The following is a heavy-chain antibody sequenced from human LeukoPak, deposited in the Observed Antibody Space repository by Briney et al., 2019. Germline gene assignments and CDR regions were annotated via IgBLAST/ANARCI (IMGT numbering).Heavy chain of an antibody. CDR1: GFTFSMYA. Sequence: GGSLRLSCAVSGFTFSMYAMAWVRQAPGKGLEWVSGISDNTYYADSVRGRFTISRDNSKNTLYLQMNSLRAEDTAVYYCARVGRATAAAGFGAFDVWGQGTMATVSS. J-gene: IGHJ3*01. CDR3: ARVGRATAAAGFGAFDV. D-gene: IGHD6-13*01. CDR2: ISDNT. V-gene: IGHV3-23*01.